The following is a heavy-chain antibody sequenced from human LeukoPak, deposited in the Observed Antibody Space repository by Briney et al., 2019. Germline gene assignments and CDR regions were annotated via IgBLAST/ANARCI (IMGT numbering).Heavy chain of an antibody. Sequence: GGSLRLSYAASGFTFSSYNMNWVRQAPGKGLEWVSSISSSGSYVYYVDSVKGRFTISRDNGKNSLHLQMDSLRADDTAIYYCARDWLAAGGFDYWGQGSLVTVSS. CDR3: ARDWLAAGGFDY. D-gene: IGHD6-13*01. CDR1: GFTFSSYN. CDR2: ISSSGSYV. V-gene: IGHV3-21*01. J-gene: IGHJ4*02.